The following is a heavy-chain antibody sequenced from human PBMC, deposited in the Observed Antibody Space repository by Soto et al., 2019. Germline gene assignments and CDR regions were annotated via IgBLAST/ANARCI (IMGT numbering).Heavy chain of an antibody. Sequence: PGGSLTLSWSATRFTFNSYGMHWVRQAPGKGLEGVPVIWYDGSNKYYADCVKGRFTISRDNSKKTLYLLMNSLRAEDTAVYYCASGLSIAAAGNNDFDIWGKGKMVTVS. D-gene: IGHD6-13*01. V-gene: IGHV3-33*01. J-gene: IGHJ3*02. CDR1: RFTFNSYG. CDR3: ASGLSIAAAGNNDFDI. CDR2: IWYDGSNK.